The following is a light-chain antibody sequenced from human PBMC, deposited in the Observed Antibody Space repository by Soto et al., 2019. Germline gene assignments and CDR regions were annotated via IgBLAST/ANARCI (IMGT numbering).Light chain of an antibody. Sequence: QSVLTXPPSASGTPGQRVTISCSGSSSNIGSNTVNWYQQLPGTAPKLLIYSNNQRPSGVPDRFSGSKSGTSASLAISGLQSEDEADYYCAAWDDSLNGTVFGTGTKVTVL. J-gene: IGLJ1*01. CDR2: SNN. V-gene: IGLV1-44*01. CDR3: AAWDDSLNGTV. CDR1: SSNIGSNT.